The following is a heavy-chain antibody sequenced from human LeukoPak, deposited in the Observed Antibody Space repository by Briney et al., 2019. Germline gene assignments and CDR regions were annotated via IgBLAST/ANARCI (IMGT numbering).Heavy chain of an antibody. D-gene: IGHD3-10*01. Sequence: NPSETLTLTCSVSGGSISGYYWSWIRQPPGKGLEWIGEINHSGSTNYNPSLKSRVTISVDTSKNQFSLKLSSVTAADTAVYYCARVPGYYGSGSYWFDPWGQGTLFTVSS. CDR2: INHSGST. J-gene: IGHJ5*02. CDR1: GGSISGYY. V-gene: IGHV4-34*01. CDR3: ARVPGYYGSGSYWFDP.